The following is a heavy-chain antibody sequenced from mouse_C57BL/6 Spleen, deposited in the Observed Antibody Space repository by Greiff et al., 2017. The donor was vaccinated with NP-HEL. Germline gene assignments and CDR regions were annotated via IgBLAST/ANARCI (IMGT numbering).Heavy chain of an antibody. CDR1: GYTFTSYW. CDR3: ARAYDSNPFYFDY. J-gene: IGHJ2*01. V-gene: IGHV1-69*01. Sequence: VQLQQPGAELVMPGASVKLSCKASGYTFTSYWMHWVKQRPGQGLEWIGELDPSDSYTNYNQKFKGKSTLTVDKSSSTAYMQLSSMTSEDSAVYYWARAYDSNPFYFDYRGKSTTLTVSS. CDR2: LDPSDSYT. D-gene: IGHD2-5*01.